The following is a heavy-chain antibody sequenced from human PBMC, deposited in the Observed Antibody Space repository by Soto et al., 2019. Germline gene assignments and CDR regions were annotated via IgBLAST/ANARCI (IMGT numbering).Heavy chain of an antibody. V-gene: IGHV4-59*01. D-gene: IGHD6-19*01. CDR2: ISYSGST. Sequence: SETLSLTCTVSGGSISNYYWSWIRQPPGKRLEWIGYISYSGSTNYNPSLKSRVTISVDTSKNQFSLKLSSVAAADTAVYYCASYSSGIIDYWGQGTLVTVSS. CDR3: ASYSSGIIDY. CDR1: GGSISNYY. J-gene: IGHJ4*02.